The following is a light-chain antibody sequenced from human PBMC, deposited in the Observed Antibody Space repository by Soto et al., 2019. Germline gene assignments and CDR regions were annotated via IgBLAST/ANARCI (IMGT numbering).Light chain of an antibody. CDR2: DAS. J-gene: IGKJ1*01. Sequence: DIQMTQSPSTLSASVGDRVTITCRASQSIVKWIRSYQHKRGKAPKLLIYDASSLEDGVPSRFSGSRSGTEFTLTITSLQPEDFATYYCLQHDAYPRTFGQGTKVDI. CDR3: LQHDAYPRT. V-gene: IGKV1-5*01. CDR1: QSIVKW.